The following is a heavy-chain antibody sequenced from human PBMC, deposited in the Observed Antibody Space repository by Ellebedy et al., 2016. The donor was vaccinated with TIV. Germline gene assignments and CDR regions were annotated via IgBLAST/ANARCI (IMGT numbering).Heavy chain of an antibody. J-gene: IGHJ5*02. CDR3: ARDDAVVVVAAKVPPNNWFDP. CDR2: VSPYDGNT. V-gene: IGHV1-18*01. CDR1: GYTLKSYG. Sequence: AASVKVSCKASGYTLKSYGICWVRQAPGQGPEWMGWVSPYDGNTNYAQKFQGRVTMTIDTFTGTGYMELRSLRSDDTAVYYCARDDAVVVVAAKVPPNNWFDPWGQGTLVTVSS. D-gene: IGHD2-15*01.